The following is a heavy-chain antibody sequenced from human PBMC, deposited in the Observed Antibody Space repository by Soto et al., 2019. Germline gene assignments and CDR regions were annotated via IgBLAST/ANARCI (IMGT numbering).Heavy chain of an antibody. CDR1: GGSISSSSYY. V-gene: IGHV4-39*01. J-gene: IGHJ4*02. CDR3: ARPTFYTAMVPD. Sequence: QLQLQESGPGLVKHSETLSLTCTVSGGSISSSSYYWGWIRQPPGKGLEWIGSIYYSGSTYYNPSLKSRVTISVDTSKNQFSLKLSSVTAADTAVYYCARPTFYTAMVPDWGQGTLVTVSS. CDR2: IYYSGST. D-gene: IGHD5-18*01.